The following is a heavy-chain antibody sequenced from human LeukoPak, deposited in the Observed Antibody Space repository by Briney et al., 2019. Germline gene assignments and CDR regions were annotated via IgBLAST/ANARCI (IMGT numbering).Heavy chain of an antibody. V-gene: IGHV3-48*04. D-gene: IGHD3-22*01. CDR3: ARGGIPHYSDNTGYFFGQF. CDR1: GFSFSTHS. CDR2: ISISGSSR. Sequence: GGSLRLSCAASGFSFSTHSMTWVRLAPGKGLEWLSFISISGSSRHYEDSVKGRFTISRDNAENSVYLQMNSLRTEDTAVYYCARGGIPHYSDNTGYFFGQFWGQGTRVTVSS. J-gene: IGHJ4*02.